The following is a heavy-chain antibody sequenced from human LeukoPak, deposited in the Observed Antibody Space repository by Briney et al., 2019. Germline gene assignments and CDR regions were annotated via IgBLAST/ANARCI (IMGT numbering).Heavy chain of an antibody. D-gene: IGHD3-22*01. Sequence: PGGSLRLSCEASGLSFRDYAMHWVRQAPGRGLEWVAVISQDGSNQNYADSVQDRVTISRDNSKNTLFLQMFTLKTEDTAVYYCVRGRADSSAYYWGPFDLWGQGALVTVPA. CDR2: ISQDGSNQ. CDR1: GLSFRDYA. J-gene: IGHJ4*02. CDR3: VRGRADSSAYYWGPFDL. V-gene: IGHV3-30*04.